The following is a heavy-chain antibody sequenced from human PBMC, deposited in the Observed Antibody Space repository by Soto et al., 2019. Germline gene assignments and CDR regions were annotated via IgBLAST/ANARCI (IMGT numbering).Heavy chain of an antibody. CDR1: GFTFSNHW. D-gene: IGHD1-1*01. Sequence: EVQLVESGGGLVQPGESLRLSCEASGFTFSNHWMHWVRQAPGKGPVWVARIKTDGSTTNYADYVKGRFTVSRDNATNPRFLQMNSLRVEDTAVYYCARNWKGVDYWGQGTLVTVSS. V-gene: IGHV3-74*01. CDR2: IKTDGSTT. CDR3: ARNWKGVDY. J-gene: IGHJ4*02.